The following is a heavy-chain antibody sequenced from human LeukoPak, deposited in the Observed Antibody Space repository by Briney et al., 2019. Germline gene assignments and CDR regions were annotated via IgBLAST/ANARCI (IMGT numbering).Heavy chain of an antibody. V-gene: IGHV3-30*02. D-gene: IGHD6-13*01. Sequence: PGGSLRLSCAASGFTFSSYGMHWVRQAPGKGLEWVAFIRYDGSNKYYADSVKGRFTISRDNSKDTLYLQMNSLRAEDTAVYYCAKERSSSWYPFDYWGQGTLVTVSS. CDR3: AKERSSSWYPFDY. CDR2: IRYDGSNK. J-gene: IGHJ4*02. CDR1: GFTFSSYG.